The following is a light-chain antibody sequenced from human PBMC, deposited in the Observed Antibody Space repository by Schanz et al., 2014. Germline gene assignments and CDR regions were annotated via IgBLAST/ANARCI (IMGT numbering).Light chain of an antibody. CDR3: CAYAGSNIPV. Sequence: QSVLTQPPSASGSPGQSVTISCTGTSSDVGGYNFVSWYQQHPGKAPKLMIYEGSKRPSGVSNRFSASKSGNTASLTISGLQAEDEADYYCCAYAGSNIPVFGGGTKLTVL. CDR1: SSDVGGYNF. V-gene: IGLV2-23*01. CDR2: EGS. J-gene: IGLJ3*02.